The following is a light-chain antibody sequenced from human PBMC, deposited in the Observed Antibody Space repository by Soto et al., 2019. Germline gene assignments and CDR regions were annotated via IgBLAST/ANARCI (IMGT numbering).Light chain of an antibody. CDR2: DVS. J-gene: IGLJ3*02. CDR3: SSYTSSSTLGV. Sequence: QSALTQPASVSGSPGQSITISCTGTSSDVGGYNYVSWYQQHPGKAPKLMIYDVSNRPSGVSNRFSGSNSGNTASLTISGLQAEDEADYYSSSYTSSSTLGVFGGGTKVTVL. V-gene: IGLV2-14*01. CDR1: SSDVGGYNY.